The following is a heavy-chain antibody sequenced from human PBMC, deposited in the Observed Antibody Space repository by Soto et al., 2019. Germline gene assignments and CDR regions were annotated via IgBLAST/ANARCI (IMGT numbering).Heavy chain of an antibody. J-gene: IGHJ3*02. Sequence: QVQLVQSGADVKKPGSSVKVSCKTSGGSFGSSAISWVRQAPAQGIEWMGEIIPVFDKANYAQNFQGRLTMTTDELTGRVFMELSSLRSEDTAVYFCARLRRDWGDAFDIWGLGTFVTVSS. CDR1: GGSFGSSA. V-gene: IGHV1-69*01. D-gene: IGHD3-16*01. CDR2: IIPVFDKA. CDR3: ARLRRDWGDAFDI.